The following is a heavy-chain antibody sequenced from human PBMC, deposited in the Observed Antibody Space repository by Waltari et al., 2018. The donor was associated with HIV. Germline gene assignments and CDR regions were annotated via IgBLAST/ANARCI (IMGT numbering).Heavy chain of an antibody. D-gene: IGHD6-13*01. J-gene: IGHJ5*02. Sequence: QVQLQESGPGLVKPSGTLSLTCAVSGGSISSSNWWSWVRQPPGKGLEWIGEIYHSGSTNYNPSLKSRVTISVDKSKNQFSLKLSSVTAADTAVYYCARVPGIAAAGAKQQLVRFDPWGQGTLVTVSS. V-gene: IGHV4-4*02. CDR3: ARVPGIAAAGAKQQLVRFDP. CDR2: IYHSGST. CDR1: GGSISSSNW.